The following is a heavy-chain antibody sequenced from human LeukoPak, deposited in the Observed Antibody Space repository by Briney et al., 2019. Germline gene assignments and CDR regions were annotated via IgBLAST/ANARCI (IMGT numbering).Heavy chain of an antibody. CDR1: GGSISSGSYY. V-gene: IGHV4-61*02. CDR3: ARWGDLYWYFDL. J-gene: IGHJ2*01. D-gene: IGHD2-21*02. CDR2: IYTSGTT. Sequence: PSETLSLTCTVSGGSISSGSYYWNWIRQPAGKGQEWIGRIYTSGTTDYNPSLKSRVTISVDTSKNQFSLKLSSVTAADTAVYYCARWGDLYWYFDLWGRGILVTVSS.